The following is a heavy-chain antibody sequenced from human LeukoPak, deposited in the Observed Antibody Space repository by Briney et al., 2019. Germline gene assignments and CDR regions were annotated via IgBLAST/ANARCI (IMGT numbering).Heavy chain of an antibody. V-gene: IGHV4-34*01. CDR2: INHSGST. CDR1: GGSFSGYY. J-gene: IGHJ6*03. Sequence: SETLSLTCAVYGGSFSGYYLSWIRQPPGKGLEWIGEINHSGSTNYNPSLKSRVTISVDTSKNQFSLKLSSVTAADTAVYYCARALMKYYYYMDVWGKGTTVTVSS. CDR3: ARALMKYYYYMDV.